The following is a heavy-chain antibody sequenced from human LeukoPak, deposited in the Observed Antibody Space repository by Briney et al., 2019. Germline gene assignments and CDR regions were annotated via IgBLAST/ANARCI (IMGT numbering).Heavy chain of an antibody. Sequence: PGGSLRLSCAASGFTFSSSAMSWVRQAPGKGPMWVSRICPDGTVTNYADSVKARFIISRDNARNTVYLQMNSLRVEDTAVYYCVRDFRSADYWGQGTLVTVSS. V-gene: IGHV3-74*01. CDR1: GFTFSSSA. CDR2: ICPDGTVT. CDR3: VRDFRSADY. J-gene: IGHJ4*02.